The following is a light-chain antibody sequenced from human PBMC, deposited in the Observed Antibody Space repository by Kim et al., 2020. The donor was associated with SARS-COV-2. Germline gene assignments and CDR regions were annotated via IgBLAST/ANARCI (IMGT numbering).Light chain of an antibody. CDR2: GAS. Sequence: SPGERVTLSCRASQSVSSNLAWYQQKPGQAPRLLISGASTRATGIPARFSGSGSGTEFTLTISSLQSEDFAVYFCQQYNNWPPGTFGQGTKVDIK. V-gene: IGKV3-15*01. CDR1: QSVSSN. CDR3: QQYNNWPPGT. J-gene: IGKJ1*01.